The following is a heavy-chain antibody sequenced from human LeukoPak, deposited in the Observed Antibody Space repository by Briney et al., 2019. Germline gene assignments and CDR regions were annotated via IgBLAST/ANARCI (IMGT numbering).Heavy chain of an antibody. CDR2: IYYIGST. Sequence: SETLSLTCAVYGGSFSGYYWSWIRQPPGKGLEWIGYIYYIGSTNYNPSLKSRVTISVDTSKNQFSLKLSSVAAADTAVYYCARVSGSYTPKGAFDIWGQGTMVTVSS. V-gene: IGHV4-59*01. J-gene: IGHJ3*02. D-gene: IGHD1-26*01. CDR3: ARVSGSYTPKGAFDI. CDR1: GGSFSGYY.